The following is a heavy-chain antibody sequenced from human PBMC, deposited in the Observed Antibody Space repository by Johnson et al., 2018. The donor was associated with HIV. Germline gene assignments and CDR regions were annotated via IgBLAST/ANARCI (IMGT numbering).Heavy chain of an antibody. CDR3: VKGMDSSNWYAFDI. D-gene: IGHD6-13*01. J-gene: IGHJ3*02. CDR2: IKSKTDGGTT. V-gene: IGHV3-15*01. Sequence: VQLVESGGGVVRPGGSLRLSCAASGFTFDYYGMSWVRQAPGKGLEWVGRIKSKTDGGTTDYAAPVKGRFTISRDDSKNTLYLQMNSLRAEDTAVYYCVKGMDSSNWYAFDIWGRGTMVIVSS. CDR1: GFTFDYYG.